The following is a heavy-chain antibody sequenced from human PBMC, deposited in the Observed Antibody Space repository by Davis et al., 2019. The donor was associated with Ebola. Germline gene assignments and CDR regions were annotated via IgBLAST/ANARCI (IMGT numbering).Heavy chain of an antibody. CDR2: IGGSGDST. CDR3: AKDEIMLDAFDI. V-gene: IGHV3-23*01. D-gene: IGHD2-8*01. CDR1: GFIFSSYW. J-gene: IGHJ3*02. Sequence: GGSLRLSCAASGFIFSSYWMSWARRAPGKGLEWVSGIGGSGDSTHYADSVKGRFTISRDNSKNTLFLQMNSLRADDTAVYYCAKDEIMLDAFDIWGQGTMVTVSS.